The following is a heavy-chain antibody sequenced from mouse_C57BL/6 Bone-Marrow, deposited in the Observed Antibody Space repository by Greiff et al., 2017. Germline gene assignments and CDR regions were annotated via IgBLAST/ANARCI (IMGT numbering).Heavy chain of an antibody. CDR3: ARQGDGDPFDY. CDR2: ISSGGSYN. D-gene: IGHD2-13*01. J-gene: IGHJ3*01. Sequence: EVMLVESGGDLVKPGGSLKLSCAASGFTFSSYGMSWVRQTPAKRLEWVAPISSGGSYNYYSDSVKGRFTISRDNAKNTLYLQMSSVKSEDTAMYYCARQGDGDPFDYWGQGTLVTVSA. CDR1: GFTFSSYG. V-gene: IGHV5-6*01.